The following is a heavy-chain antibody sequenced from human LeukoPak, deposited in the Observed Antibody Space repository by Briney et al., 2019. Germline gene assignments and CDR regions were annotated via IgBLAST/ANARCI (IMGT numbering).Heavy chain of an antibody. J-gene: IGHJ3*01. Sequence: PGGSLRLSCAASGFMFSSYVVHWVRQAPGKGLEWVALISSDGSSKYDADSVKGRFSVSRDNSENTVSLQMNSLGVEDTAVYYCVRGILEMNSVAFDLWGQGTMVTVS. CDR3: VRGILEMNSVAFDL. CDR1: GFMFSSYV. D-gene: IGHD1-1*01. V-gene: IGHV3-30*04. CDR2: ISSDGSSK.